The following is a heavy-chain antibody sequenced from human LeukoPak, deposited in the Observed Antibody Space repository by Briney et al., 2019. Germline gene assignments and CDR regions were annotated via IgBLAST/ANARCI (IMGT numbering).Heavy chain of an antibody. J-gene: IGHJ6*03. CDR2: FYHSGRP. CDR3: ARRSSSSGYYYYVDV. Sequence: PSETLSLTCIVSGYSISSSYFWGWIRQPPGQGLEWIGSFYHSGRPDYNPSVQSRVTISEDTSRNQFFLKLTPLTAADTAVFYCARRSSSSGYYYYVDVWGKGTTVTVSS. D-gene: IGHD6-6*01. CDR1: GYSISSSYF. V-gene: IGHV4-38-2*02.